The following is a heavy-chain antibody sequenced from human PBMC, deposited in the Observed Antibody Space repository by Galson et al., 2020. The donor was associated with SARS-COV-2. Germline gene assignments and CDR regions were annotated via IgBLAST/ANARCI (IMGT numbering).Heavy chain of an antibody. CDR2: IYYSGTT. D-gene: IGHD1-26*01. J-gene: IGHJ4*02. CDR3: ARATQMWELSPFYFDY. CDR1: GGSISSSSGFY. Sequence: SETLSLTCTVSGGSISSSSGFYWGWVRQPPGKGLEWIGTIYYSGTTDYTPSLKSRVTISVDRSKNQFSLKLASLTAADTAVYYCARATQMWELSPFYFDYWGQGTLVTVSS. V-gene: IGHV4-39*07.